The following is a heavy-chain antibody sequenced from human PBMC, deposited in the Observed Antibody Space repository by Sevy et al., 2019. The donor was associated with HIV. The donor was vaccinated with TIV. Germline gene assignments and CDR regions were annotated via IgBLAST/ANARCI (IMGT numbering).Heavy chain of an antibody. J-gene: IGHJ4*02. D-gene: IGHD3-9*01. CDR2: ISGYNGET. V-gene: IGHV1-18*01. CDR3: ARYYNDIPIRSPAEFDH. Sequence: ASVKVSCKASGYSFTNYGIGWVRQAPGQGLEWMGWISGYNGETKYAQKVQGRITMTTETSTSTAYMELRSLRSDDTAGNYCARYYNDIPIRSPAEFDHWGQGTLVTVSS. CDR1: GYSFTNYG.